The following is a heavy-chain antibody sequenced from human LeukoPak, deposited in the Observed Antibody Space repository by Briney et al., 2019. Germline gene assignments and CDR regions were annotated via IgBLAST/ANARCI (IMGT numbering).Heavy chain of an antibody. CDR3: ARSLYSSSLSNWFDP. CDR1: GGTFSSYA. Sequence: LVKVSCKASGGTFSSYAISWVRQAPGQGLEWMGGIIPIFGTANYAQKFQGRVTITADESTSTAYMELSSLRSEDTAVYYCARSLYSSSLSNWFDPWGQGTLVTVSS. D-gene: IGHD6-13*01. J-gene: IGHJ5*02. V-gene: IGHV1-69*01. CDR2: IIPIFGTA.